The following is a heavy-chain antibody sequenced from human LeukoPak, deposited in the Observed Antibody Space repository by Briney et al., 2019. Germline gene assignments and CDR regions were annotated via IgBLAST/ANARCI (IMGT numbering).Heavy chain of an antibody. CDR2: INHSGST. CDR1: GGSISSGASD. V-gene: IGHV4-31*03. D-gene: IGHD3-22*01. J-gene: IGHJ2*01. CDR3: ARAARQGFTMIVVPFFYFDL. Sequence: PSETLSLTCTVSGGSISSGASDWGWIRQHPKRGLEWVGYINHSGSTYYNPSLGSRVTMSVDASKNQFSLKLSSVTAADSAVYYCARAARQGFTMIVVPFFYFDLWGRGTLVTVSS.